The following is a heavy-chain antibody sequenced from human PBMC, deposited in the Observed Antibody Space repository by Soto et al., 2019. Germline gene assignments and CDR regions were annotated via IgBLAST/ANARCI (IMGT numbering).Heavy chain of an antibody. J-gene: IGHJ4*02. CDR2: ISYSGTT. CDR3: AKAEDNGGNSRPFDS. CDR1: GGSISSGDYY. Sequence: SETLSLTCTVSGGSISSGDYYWSWIRQPPGKGLEWIGYISYSGTTYYNPSLKSRVTVSVDTSKNQFSLTLSSVTAADTAVYFCAKAEDNGGNSRPFDSWGQGTLVTVSS. D-gene: IGHD2-21*02. V-gene: IGHV4-30-4*01.